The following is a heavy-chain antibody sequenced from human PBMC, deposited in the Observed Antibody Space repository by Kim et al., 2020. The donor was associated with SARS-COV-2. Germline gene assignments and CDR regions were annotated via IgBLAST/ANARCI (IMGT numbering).Heavy chain of an antibody. CDR2: INHSGST. Sequence: SETLSLTCAVYGGSFSGYYWSWIRQPPGKGLEWIGEINHSGSTNYNPSLKSRVTISVDTSKNQFSLKLSSVTAADTAVYYCARGDYDFWSGYCHYFDYWGQGTLVTVSS. V-gene: IGHV4-34*01. J-gene: IGHJ4*02. D-gene: IGHD3-3*01. CDR3: ARGDYDFWSGYCHYFDY. CDR1: GGSFSGYY.